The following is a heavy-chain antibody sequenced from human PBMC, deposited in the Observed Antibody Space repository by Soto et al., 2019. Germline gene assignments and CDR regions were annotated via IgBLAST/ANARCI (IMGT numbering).Heavy chain of an antibody. Sequence: SETVFLTCTFSGGSISSGGYYWSWIRQHPGKGLEWIGYIYYSGSTYYNPSLKSRVTISVDTSKNQFSLKLSSVTAADTAVYYCARKYSTTSWFDPWGQGTLVTVSS. J-gene: IGHJ5*02. V-gene: IGHV4-31*03. CDR1: GGSISSGGYY. CDR3: ARKYSTTSWFDP. D-gene: IGHD6-6*01. CDR2: IYYSGST.